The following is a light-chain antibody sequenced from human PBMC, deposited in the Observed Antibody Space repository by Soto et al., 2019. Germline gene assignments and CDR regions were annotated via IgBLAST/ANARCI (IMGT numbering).Light chain of an antibody. CDR3: SSYTSSSTVV. V-gene: IGLV2-14*01. Sequence: QPVLTQPASVSGSPGQSITISCTGTSSDVGAYIYVSWYQHHPGKAPKLMIYEVNNRPSGVSNRFSGSTSGNTASLTISGLQPEDEADYYCSSYTSSSTVVFGGGTKLTVL. CDR2: EVN. CDR1: SSDVGAYIY. J-gene: IGLJ2*01.